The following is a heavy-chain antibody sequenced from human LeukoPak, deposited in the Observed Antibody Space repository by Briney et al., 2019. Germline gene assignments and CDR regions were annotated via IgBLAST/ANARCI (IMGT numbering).Heavy chain of an antibody. J-gene: IGHJ4*02. V-gene: IGHV3-23*01. CDR1: GFTFSSYA. Sequence: GGSLRLSCAASGFTFSSYAMSWARQAPGKRLEWVSAISGSGGSTYYADSVKGRFTISRDNSRDTLYLQMNSLRAEDTAVYYCAKGYYDYVWGSYYFDYWGQGTLVTVSS. CDR3: AKGYYDYVWGSYYFDY. CDR2: ISGSGGST. D-gene: IGHD3-16*01.